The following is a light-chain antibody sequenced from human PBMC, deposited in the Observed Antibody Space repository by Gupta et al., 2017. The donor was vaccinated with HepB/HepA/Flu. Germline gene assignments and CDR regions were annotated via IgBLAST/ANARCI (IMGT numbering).Light chain of an antibody. CDR2: DAS. J-gene: IGKJ4*01. V-gene: IGKV1-9*01. Sequence: DIQLTQSPSFLSASVGDRVTITCRASKGISSSLGWYQQKPGKAPNFLIYDASTVQSGVPSRFSGSGSGTEFTLTINSLQPEDFATYYCQQLYNCPLTFGGGTKVEIK. CDR1: KGISSS. CDR3: QQLYNCPLT.